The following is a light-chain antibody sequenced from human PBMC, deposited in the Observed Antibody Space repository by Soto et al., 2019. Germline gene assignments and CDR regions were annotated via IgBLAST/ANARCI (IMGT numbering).Light chain of an antibody. J-gene: IGKJ4*01. CDR1: ESVSNF. CDR2: DAS. Sequence: IVLTQSPGTLALSPGERATLSCRASESVSNFLAWYQQKPGQAPRLLIYDASNRATGIPARFSGSGSGTDFTLTISSLEPEDFAVYYCLQRSNWLALSFGGGTKVDIK. V-gene: IGKV3-11*01. CDR3: LQRSNWLALS.